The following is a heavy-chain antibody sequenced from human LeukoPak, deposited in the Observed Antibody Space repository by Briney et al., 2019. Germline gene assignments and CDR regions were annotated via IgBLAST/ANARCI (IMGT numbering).Heavy chain of an antibody. Sequence: PSETLSLTCTVSGGSISSYYWSWLRQPPGKGLEWIGYIYYSGSTNYNPTLKSRVTISVDTSKNQFSLKLSSVTAADTAVYYCARGLAIFDYWGQGTLVTVSS. CDR1: GGSISSYY. D-gene: IGHD2-21*01. V-gene: IGHV4-59*01. J-gene: IGHJ4*02. CDR3: ARGLAIFDY. CDR2: IYYSGST.